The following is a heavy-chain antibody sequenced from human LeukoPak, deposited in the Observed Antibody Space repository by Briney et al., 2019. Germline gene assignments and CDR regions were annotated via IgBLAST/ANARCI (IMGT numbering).Heavy chain of an antibody. J-gene: IGHJ4*02. CDR1: GFTFSSFW. CDR2: IKQDGSEK. V-gene: IGHV3-7*01. Sequence: GGSLRLSCAASGFTFSSFWMSWVRQAPGKGLEWVANIKQDGSEKYYVDSMKSRFTISRDNAKNSLYLQMSSLRVEDTAVYYCARDLGAYYYDVSGYTLLDYWGQGTLVTVSS. D-gene: IGHD3-22*01. CDR3: ARDLGAYYYDVSGYTLLDY.